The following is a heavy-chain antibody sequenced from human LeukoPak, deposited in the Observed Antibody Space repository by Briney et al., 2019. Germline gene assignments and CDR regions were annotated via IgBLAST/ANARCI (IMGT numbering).Heavy chain of an antibody. Sequence: GGSLRLSCVASGFTFSSYWMHWVRQAPGKGVVWVSRSNSDGSSTSYAESVKGRLTISRDNAKNTLYLQMNSLRAEDTAVYYCARGASGSSWFGGFDFWGQGTLVTVSS. D-gene: IGHD6-13*01. CDR3: ARGASGSSWFGGFDF. V-gene: IGHV3-74*01. CDR1: GFTFSSYW. CDR2: SNSDGSST. J-gene: IGHJ4*02.